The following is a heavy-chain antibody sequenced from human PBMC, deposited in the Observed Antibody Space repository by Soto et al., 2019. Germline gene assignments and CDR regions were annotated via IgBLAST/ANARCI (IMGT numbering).Heavy chain of an antibody. J-gene: IGHJ4*02. CDR2: IYSGGST. CDR1: GFTVSSNY. Sequence: GGSLRLSCAASGFTVSSNYMSWVRQAPGKGLEWVSVIYSGGSTYYADSVKGRFTISRDNSKNTLYLQMNSLRAEETAVYYCASLVVPAATPGTDYWGQGTLVTVSS. V-gene: IGHV3-66*01. D-gene: IGHD2-2*01. CDR3: ASLVVPAATPGTDY.